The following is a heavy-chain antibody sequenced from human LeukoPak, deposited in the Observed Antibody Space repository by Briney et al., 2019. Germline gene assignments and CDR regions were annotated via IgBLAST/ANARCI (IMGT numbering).Heavy chain of an antibody. CDR3: ARGRYSSGWSYYYYYGMDV. CDR2: INHSGST. V-gene: IGHV4-34*01. CDR1: GGSFSGYY. D-gene: IGHD6-19*01. J-gene: IGHJ6*02. Sequence: SETLSLTCAVYGGSFSGYYWSWIRQAPGKGLEWIGEINHSGSTNYNPSLKSRVTISVDTSKNQFSLKLSSVTAADTAVYYCARGRYSSGWSYYYYYGMDVWGQGTTVTVSS.